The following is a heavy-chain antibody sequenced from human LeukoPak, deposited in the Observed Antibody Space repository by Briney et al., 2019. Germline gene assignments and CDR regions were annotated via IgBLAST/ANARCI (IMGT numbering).Heavy chain of an antibody. Sequence: PSETLSLTCTVSAAPISSYYWSWIRQPPGKGLEWIGDIYYSGSTNYNPSLKSRVAISVDTSKNQVSLRLSSVTAADTAVYYCARGGSLVGTTPHDTFDIWGQGTVVTVS. CDR2: IYYSGST. V-gene: IGHV4-59*01. J-gene: IGHJ3*02. CDR3: ARGGSLVGTTPHDTFDI. D-gene: IGHD1-26*01. CDR1: AAPISSYY.